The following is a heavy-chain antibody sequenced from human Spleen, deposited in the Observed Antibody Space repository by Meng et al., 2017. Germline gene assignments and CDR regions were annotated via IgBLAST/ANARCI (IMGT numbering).Heavy chain of an antibody. J-gene: IGHJ4*02. CDR3: VRDEDISAAGKLFGDY. D-gene: IGHD6-13*01. CDR2: IDPRSGDT. CDR1: GYPFTAYW. Sequence: VQRVCSGAEMTNPGGPGKVSCKPSGYPFTAYWLHWVRQAPGQGLDWMGRIDPRSGDTQYAQKFQGRVTMTRDTSISTTYMELSRLRSDDTAVYYCVRDEDISAAGKLFGDYWGQGTLVTVSS. V-gene: IGHV1-2*06.